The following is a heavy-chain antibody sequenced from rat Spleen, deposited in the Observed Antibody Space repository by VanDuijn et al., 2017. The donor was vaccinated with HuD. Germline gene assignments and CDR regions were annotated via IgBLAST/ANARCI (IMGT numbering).Heavy chain of an antibody. J-gene: IGHJ2*01. CDR1: GFTFNRYW. D-gene: IGHD1-11*01. V-gene: IGHV5-31*01. CDR3: TRDSTEGIDY. CDR2: ITNTGGST. Sequence: EVQLVETGEGLVQPGRSLKHSCVASGFTFNRYWMYWVRQAPGKGLEWVSSITNTGGSTYYPDSVKGRFTISRDNAKSTLYLQMNSLRSEDTATYYCTRDSTEGIDYWGHGVLVTVSS.